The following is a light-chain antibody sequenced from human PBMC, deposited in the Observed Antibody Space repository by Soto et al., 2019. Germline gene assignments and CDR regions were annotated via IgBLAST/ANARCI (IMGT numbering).Light chain of an antibody. Sequence: DIQMTQSPSTLSASVGDRVTITCRASQTLSSWLAWYQQKPGKAPKLLFYDASSLESGVPSRFSGSGSGTEFTLTISSLQPDDFATYYCQQYNSYPLTFGGGTKVDIK. CDR2: DAS. J-gene: IGKJ4*01. CDR1: QTLSSW. V-gene: IGKV1-5*01. CDR3: QQYNSYPLT.